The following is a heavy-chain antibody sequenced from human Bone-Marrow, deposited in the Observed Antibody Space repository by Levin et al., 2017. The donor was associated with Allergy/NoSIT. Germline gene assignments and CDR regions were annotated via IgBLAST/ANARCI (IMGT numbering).Heavy chain of an antibody. CDR1: GFTFSSYS. V-gene: IGHV3-21*01. J-gene: IGHJ4*02. CDR3: ARDRYYDSSGYYFY. D-gene: IGHD3-22*01. Sequence: PGESLKISCAASGFTFSSYSMNWVRQAPGKGLEWVSSISSSSSYIYYADSVKGRFTISRDNAKNSLYLQMNSLRAEDTAVYYCARDRYYDSSGYYFYWGQGTLVTVSS. CDR2: ISSSSSYI.